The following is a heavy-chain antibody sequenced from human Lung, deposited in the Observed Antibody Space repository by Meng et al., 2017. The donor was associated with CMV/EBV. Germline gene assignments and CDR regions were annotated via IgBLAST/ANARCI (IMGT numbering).Heavy chain of an antibody. D-gene: IGHD1-1*01. Sequence: TCSVSRGPMSSGGYCWSWIRQHPEKGLEWIGYTYSDGTTHYNPSLRSRISISVDTSKKQFYLKLDSVTAADTAVYYCARQAPDNDFDTWGQGALVTVSS. CDR2: TYSDGTT. CDR1: RGPMSSGGYC. CDR3: ARQAPDNDFDT. V-gene: IGHV4-31*03. J-gene: IGHJ5*02.